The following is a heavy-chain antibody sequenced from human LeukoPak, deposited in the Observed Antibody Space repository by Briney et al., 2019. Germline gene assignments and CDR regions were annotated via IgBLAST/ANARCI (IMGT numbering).Heavy chain of an antibody. CDR1: GLTFSNYG. Sequence: PGGSLRLSCAASGLTFSNYGMHWVRQAPGKGLEWVAFVRYDGNNKYYADSVKGRLTISRDNSKNTLFLQMNSLRADDTAVYYCAKDKRFLWFGELSDWGQGTLVTVSS. CDR2: VRYDGNNK. D-gene: IGHD3-10*01. CDR3: AKDKRFLWFGELSD. V-gene: IGHV3-30*02. J-gene: IGHJ4*02.